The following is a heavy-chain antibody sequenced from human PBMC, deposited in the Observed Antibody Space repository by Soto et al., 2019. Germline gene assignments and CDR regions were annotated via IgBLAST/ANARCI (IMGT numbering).Heavy chain of an antibody. Sequence: QVQLVQSGAEVKKPGASVKVSCKASGYTFTSYDINWVRQATGQGLEWMGWMNPNSGNTGYAQKFQGRVTMPRNTSISTAYMELSSRRSEDTAVYYCARGPVVGAYYYYYGMDVWGQGTTVTVSS. V-gene: IGHV1-8*01. CDR1: GYTFTSYD. D-gene: IGHD1-26*01. CDR3: ARGPVVGAYYYYYGMDV. CDR2: MNPNSGNT. J-gene: IGHJ6*02.